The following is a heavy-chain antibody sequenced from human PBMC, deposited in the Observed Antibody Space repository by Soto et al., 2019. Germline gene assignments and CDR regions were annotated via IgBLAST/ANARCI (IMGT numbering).Heavy chain of an antibody. CDR1: GFTFRGYS. D-gene: IGHD6-6*01. Sequence: GGSMSLSCAASGFTFRGYSRNWISQAPGKGLEWVSSISSSSSYIYYADSVKGRFTISRDNAKNSLYLQMNSLRAEDTAVYYCARCGSSHWFAPWGKGTLVTVSS. J-gene: IGHJ5*02. V-gene: IGHV3-21*04. CDR2: ISSSSSYI. CDR3: ARCGSSHWFAP.